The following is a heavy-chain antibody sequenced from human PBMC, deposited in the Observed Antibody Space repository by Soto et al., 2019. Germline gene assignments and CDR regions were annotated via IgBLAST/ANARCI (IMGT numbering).Heavy chain of an antibody. CDR3: AKDRGEEGLKFLEWFGGMDV. J-gene: IGHJ6*02. CDR2: IKSDGTT. CDR1: GFSVSNYW. V-gene: IGHV3-74*01. Sequence: PGGSLRLSCAASGFSVSNYWMNWVRQAPGKGLVWVSHIKSDGTTSYADSVEGRFTVSRDEAKNTFYLQMNGLRAEGTAVYYCAKDRGEEGLKFLEWFGGMDVWGHGTTVTVSS. D-gene: IGHD3-3*01.